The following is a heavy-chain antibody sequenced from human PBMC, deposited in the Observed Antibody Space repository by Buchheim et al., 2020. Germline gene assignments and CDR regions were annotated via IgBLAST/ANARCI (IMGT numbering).Heavy chain of an antibody. CDR2: TSGSDGAT. J-gene: IGHJ4*02. CDR1: GFSFSTYP. CDR3: AKGSNEYVWGSYRSYFDY. V-gene: IGHV3-23*01. Sequence: EVQLLESGGGLVQPGGSLRLSCAASGFSFSTYPMAWVRQAPGKGMEWVSSTSGSDGATYYADSVQGRFTISRDNSKNTLSLQMNSLRAEDTAVYYCAKGSNEYVWGSYRSYFDYWGQGNL. D-gene: IGHD3-16*02.